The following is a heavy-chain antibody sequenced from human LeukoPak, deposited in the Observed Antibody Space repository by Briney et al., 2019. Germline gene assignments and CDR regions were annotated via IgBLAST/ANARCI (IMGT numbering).Heavy chain of an antibody. CDR1: GFTFSSYG. CDR2: ISGSGGST. CDR3: AKDSLRAGRWLRQTKAYYFDY. D-gene: IGHD5-12*01. V-gene: IGHV3-23*01. J-gene: IGHJ4*02. Sequence: GGTLRLSCAASGFTFSSYGMSWVRQAPGKGLEWVSAISGSGGSTYYADSVKGRFTISRDNSKNTLYLQMNSLRAEDTAVYYCAKDSLRAGRWLRQTKAYYFDYWGQGTLVTVSS.